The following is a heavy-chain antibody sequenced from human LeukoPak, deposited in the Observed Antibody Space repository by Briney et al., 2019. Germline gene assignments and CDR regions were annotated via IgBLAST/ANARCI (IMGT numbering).Heavy chain of an antibody. V-gene: IGHV4-61*09. CDR3: QIAVARGKFSEFDY. CDR2: IYTSGST. J-gene: IGHJ4*02. CDR1: GGSISSGSYY. Sequence: SETLSLTCTVSGGSISSGSYYWSWIRQPAGKGLEWIGHIYTSGSTNYNPSLKSRVTISVDTSKNQLSLKLSSVTAADTAVYYCQIAVARGKFSEFDYWGQGTLVTVSS. D-gene: IGHD6-19*01.